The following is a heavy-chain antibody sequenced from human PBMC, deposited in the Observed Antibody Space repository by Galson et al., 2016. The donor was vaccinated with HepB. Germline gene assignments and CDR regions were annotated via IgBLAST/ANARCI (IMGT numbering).Heavy chain of an antibody. CDR2: INPNSGGT. V-gene: IGHV1-2*02. CDR3: ARIKEELRRAFDI. D-gene: IGHD1-7*01. J-gene: IGHJ3*02. Sequence: SVKVSCKASGYLFSTYFIHWVRQAPGQGLEWMGWINPNSGGTHYAQKFQGRVTLTRDTSISTAYMELSSLKSDDTAVYYCARIKEELRRAFDIWGQGTMLTVSS. CDR1: GYLFSTYF.